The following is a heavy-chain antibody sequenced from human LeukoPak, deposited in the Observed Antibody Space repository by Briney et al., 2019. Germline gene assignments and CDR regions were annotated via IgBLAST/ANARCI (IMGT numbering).Heavy chain of an antibody. CDR3: ARGRYPYGMDV. CDR2: IYSGGSP. V-gene: IGHV3-53*01. CDR1: GFTVSSNY. Sequence: GGSLRLSCAASGFTVSSNYMSWVRQAPGKGLEWVPIIYSGGSPYYADSVMGRLTISRDNSKNTLYLQMNSLRAEDTAVYYCARGRYPYGMDVWGQGTTVTVSS. J-gene: IGHJ6*02. D-gene: IGHD2-15*01.